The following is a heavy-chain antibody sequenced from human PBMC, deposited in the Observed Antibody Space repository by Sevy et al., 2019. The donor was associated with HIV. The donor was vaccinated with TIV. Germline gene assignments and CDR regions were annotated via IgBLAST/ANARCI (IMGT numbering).Heavy chain of an antibody. CDR2: ISGRGGST. CDR1: GFTFSSYA. J-gene: IGHJ5*02. Sequence: GGSLRLSCAASGFTFSSYAMSWVRQAPGKGLEWVSAISGRGGSTYYADSVKGRFTISRDNSKNTLYLQMNSLRAEDTAVYYSAKDRNLEWFDPWGQGTLVTVSS. V-gene: IGHV3-23*01. D-gene: IGHD3-3*01. CDR3: AKDRNLEWFDP.